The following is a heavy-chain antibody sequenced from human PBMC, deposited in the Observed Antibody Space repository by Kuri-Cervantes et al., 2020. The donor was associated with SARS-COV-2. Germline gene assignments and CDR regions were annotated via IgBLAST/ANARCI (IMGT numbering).Heavy chain of an antibody. CDR3: AENRDGYKLAFDI. CDR1: GFTFSSYE. V-gene: IGHV3-48*03. Sequence: GGSLRLSCAASGFTFSSYEMNWVRQAPGKGLEWVSYISSSGSTIYYADFVKGRFTISRDNAKNSLYLQMNSLRAEDTAVYYCAENRDGYKLAFDIWGQGTMVTVSS. D-gene: IGHD5-24*01. CDR2: ISSSGSTI. J-gene: IGHJ3*02.